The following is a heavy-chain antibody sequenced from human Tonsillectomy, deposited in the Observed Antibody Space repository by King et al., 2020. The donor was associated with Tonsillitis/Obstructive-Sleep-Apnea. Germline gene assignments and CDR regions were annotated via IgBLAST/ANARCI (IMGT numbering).Heavy chain of an antibody. Sequence: VQLVESGGGLVKPGGSLRLSCAASGFTFSSYSMNWVRQAPGKGLEWVSSISSSSSYIYFADSVRGRFTISRDNAKNSLYLQMNSLGAEDTAVYYCASPYPLAYCGGDCYSTAFDIWGQGTMVTVSS. CDR3: ASPYPLAYCGGDCYSTAFDI. CDR1: GFTFSSYS. D-gene: IGHD2-21*01. J-gene: IGHJ3*02. V-gene: IGHV3-21*01. CDR2: ISSSSSYI.